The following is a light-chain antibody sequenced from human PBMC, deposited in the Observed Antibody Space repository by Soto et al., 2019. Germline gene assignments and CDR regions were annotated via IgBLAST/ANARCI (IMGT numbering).Light chain of an antibody. CDR2: GAS. CDR1: QSVSSSY. CDR3: QPYGSSQYT. Sequence: EIVLTQSPDTLSLSPGERATLSCRASQSVSSSYLAWYQHKPGQAPRLLIYGASSRATGIPDRFSASGSGTDFTLTISRLEPADFAVYYCQPYGSSQYTFGQGTKLEIK. V-gene: IGKV3-20*01. J-gene: IGKJ2*01.